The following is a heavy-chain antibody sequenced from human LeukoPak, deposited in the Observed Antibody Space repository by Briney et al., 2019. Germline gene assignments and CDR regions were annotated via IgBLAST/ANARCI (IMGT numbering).Heavy chain of an antibody. CDR1: GGSISSSRYY. J-gene: IGHJ4*02. V-gene: IGHV4-39*01. CDR2: IYYSGST. D-gene: IGHD7-27*01. Sequence: SETLSLTCTVSGGSISSSRYYWGWIRQPPGKGLEWIGSIYYSGSTYYNPSLKSRVTISVDTSKNQFSLKLSSVTAADTAVYYCARHGANWGSWPLDYWGQGTLVTVSS. CDR3: ARHGANWGSWPLDY.